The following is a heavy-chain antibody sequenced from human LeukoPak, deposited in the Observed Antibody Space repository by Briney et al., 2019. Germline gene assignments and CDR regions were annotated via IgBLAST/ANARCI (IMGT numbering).Heavy chain of an antibody. CDR3: ARGRYCSADICSGGDAFDI. V-gene: IGHV4-4*07. CDR1: GGSINNYY. Sequence: SETLPLTCTVSGGSINNYYWSWIRQPAGKGLEWIGRIYNSGSTNYNPSLKSRVTMSVDTSKNQFSLKLSSVTAADTAVYYCARGRYCSADICSGGDAFDIWGQGTMVSVS. D-gene: IGHD2-15*01. J-gene: IGHJ3*02. CDR2: IYNSGST.